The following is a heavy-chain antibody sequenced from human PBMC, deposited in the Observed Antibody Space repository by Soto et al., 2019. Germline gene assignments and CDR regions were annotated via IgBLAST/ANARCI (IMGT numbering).Heavy chain of an antibody. CDR3: ARRGSGSYDY. J-gene: IGHJ4*02. CDR1: GGSFSGYY. CDR2: INHSGST. D-gene: IGHD3-10*01. V-gene: IGHV4-34*01. Sequence: SETLSLTCGVYGGSFSGYYWSWIRQPPGKGLEWIGEINHSGSTNYNPSLKSRVTISVDTSKNQFSLKLSSVTAADTAVYYCARRGSGSYDYWGQGTLVTVSS.